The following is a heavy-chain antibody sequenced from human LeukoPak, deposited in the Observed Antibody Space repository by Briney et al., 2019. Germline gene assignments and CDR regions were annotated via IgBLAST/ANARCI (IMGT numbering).Heavy chain of an antibody. J-gene: IGHJ6*03. CDR2: INHSGST. CDR1: GGSFSGYY. V-gene: IGHV4-34*01. CDR3: ARDRSQYYYGSGSHYDYYYMDV. Sequence: SETLSLTCAVYGGSFSGYYWSWIRQPPGKGLEWIGEINHSGSTNYNPSLKSRVTISVDTSKNQFSLKLSSVTAADTAVYYCARDRSQYYYGSGSHYDYYYMDVWGKGTTVTVSS. D-gene: IGHD3-10*01.